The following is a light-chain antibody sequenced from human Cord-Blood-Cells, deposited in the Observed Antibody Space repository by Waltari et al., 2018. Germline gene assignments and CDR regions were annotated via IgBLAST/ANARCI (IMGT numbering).Light chain of an antibody. Sequence: DIQMTQSPSSLSASAGYRVTITCRASQSISSYLNWYQQKPGKAPKLLIYAASSLQSGVPSRFSGSGSGTDFTLTISSLQPEDFATYYCQQSYSTPRTFGPGTKVDIK. CDR3: QQSYSTPRT. V-gene: IGKV1-39*01. CDR1: QSISSY. J-gene: IGKJ3*01. CDR2: AAS.